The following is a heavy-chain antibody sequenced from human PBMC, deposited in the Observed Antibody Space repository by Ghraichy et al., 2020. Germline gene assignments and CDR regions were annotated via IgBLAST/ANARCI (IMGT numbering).Heavy chain of an antibody. CDR3: ASDLRPFSGGSDYFGYFQH. Sequence: GGSLRLSCAASGFTFSSYAMHWVRQAPGKGLEWVAVISYDETHEYYADSVKGRFTISRDNSKNRLYLQMNSLRPEDTAVYYCASDLRPFSGGSDYFGYFQHWGQGTLVTVSS. CDR2: ISYDETHE. V-gene: IGHV3-30-3*01. D-gene: IGHD1-26*01. CDR1: GFTFSSYA. J-gene: IGHJ1*01.